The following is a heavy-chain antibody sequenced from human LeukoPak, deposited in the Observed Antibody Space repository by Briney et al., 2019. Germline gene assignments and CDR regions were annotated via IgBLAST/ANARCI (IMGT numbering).Heavy chain of an antibody. V-gene: IGHV3-30*04. CDR2: ISYDGSNK. CDR3: ARGYLVGCNYYYGMDV. CDR1: GFTFSSYG. Sequence: GGSLRLYCAASGFTFSSYGMHWVRQAPGKGLEWVAVISYDGSNKYYADSVKGRFTISRDNSKNTLYLQMNSLRGEDTAVYYCARGYLVGCNYYYGMDVWGQGTTVTVSS. D-gene: IGHD6-19*01. J-gene: IGHJ6*02.